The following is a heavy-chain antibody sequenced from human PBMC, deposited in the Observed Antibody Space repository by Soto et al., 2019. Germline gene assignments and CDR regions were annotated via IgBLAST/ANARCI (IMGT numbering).Heavy chain of an antibody. CDR1: CGSISSSNW. J-gene: IGHJ6*02. V-gene: IGHV4-4*02. CDR2: IYHSGST. D-gene: IGHD2-2*01. CDR3: AKGLLLGDIVVVPTALYYYYYGMDV. Sequence: SETLSLTSAVSCGSISSSNWWSWVRQPPGKGLEWIGEIYHSGSTNYNPSLKSRVTISVDKSKNQFSLKLSSVTAADTAVYYCAKGLLLGDIVVVPTALYYYYYGMDVWGQGTTVTVSS.